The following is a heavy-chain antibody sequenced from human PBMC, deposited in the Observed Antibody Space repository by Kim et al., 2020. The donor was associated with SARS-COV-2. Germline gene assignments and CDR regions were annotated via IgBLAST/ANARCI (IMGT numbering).Heavy chain of an antibody. V-gene: IGHV3-30*18. CDR3: GKDREDLAVAGNYGMDV. J-gene: IGHJ6*02. Sequence: GGSLRLSCAASGFTFSSYGMHWVRQAPGKGLEWVAVISYDGSNKYYADSVKGRFTISRDNSKNTLYLQMNSLRAEDTAVYYCGKDREDLAVAGNYGMDVWGQGTTVTVSS. CDR1: GFTFSSYG. D-gene: IGHD6-19*01. CDR2: ISYDGSNK.